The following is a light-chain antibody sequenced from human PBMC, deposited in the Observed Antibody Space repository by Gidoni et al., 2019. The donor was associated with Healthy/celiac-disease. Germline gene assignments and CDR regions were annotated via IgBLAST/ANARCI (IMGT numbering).Light chain of an antibody. CDR3: QQYNSYPWT. Sequence: DIQMTQSPSTLSASVGDRVTSTCRASQSISSLLAWYQQKPGKAPKLLIYDASSLESGVPSRFSGSGSGTEFTLTISSLHPDDFATYYCQQYNSYPWTFGQGTKVEIK. V-gene: IGKV1-5*01. CDR2: DAS. CDR1: QSISSL. J-gene: IGKJ1*01.